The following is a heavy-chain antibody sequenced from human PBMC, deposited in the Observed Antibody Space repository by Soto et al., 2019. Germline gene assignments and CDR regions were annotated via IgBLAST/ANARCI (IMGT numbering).Heavy chain of an antibody. CDR2: IYYSGST. Sequence: LSLTCTVSGGSVSSGSYYWSWLRQPPGKGLEWIGYIYYSGSTNYNPSLKSRVTISVDTSKTQFSLKLSSVTAADTAVYYCAVEYQLRQNWFDPWGQGTLVTVSS. V-gene: IGHV4-61*01. D-gene: IGHD2-2*01. CDR1: GGSVSSGSYY. CDR3: AVEYQLRQNWFDP. J-gene: IGHJ5*02.